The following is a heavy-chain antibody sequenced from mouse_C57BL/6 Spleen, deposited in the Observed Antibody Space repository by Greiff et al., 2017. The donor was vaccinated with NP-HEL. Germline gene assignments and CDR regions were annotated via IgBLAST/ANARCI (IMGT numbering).Heavy chain of an antibody. Sequence: VQLQQPGAELVMPGASVKLSCKASGYTFTSYWMHWVKQRPGQGLEWIGEIDPSDSYTNYNQKFKGKSTLTVDKSSSTAYMQLSSLTSEDSAVYYCARHDGMDYWGQGTSVTVSS. CDR2: IDPSDSYT. J-gene: IGHJ4*01. D-gene: IGHD2-3*01. CDR1: GYTFTSYW. V-gene: IGHV1-69*01. CDR3: ARHDGMDY.